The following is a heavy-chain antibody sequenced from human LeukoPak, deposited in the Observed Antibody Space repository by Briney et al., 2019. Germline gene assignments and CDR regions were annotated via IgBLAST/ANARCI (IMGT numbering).Heavy chain of an antibody. CDR2: ISAYNGNT. CDR1: GYTFTSYG. Sequence: ASVKVSCKASGYTFTSYGISWVRQAPGQGLEGMGWISAYNGNTNYAQKLQGRVTMTTDTSTSTAYMELRSLRSDDTAVYYCARDTYCSSTSRPFYDFWSGYYLGPWFDPWGQGTLVTVSS. D-gene: IGHD3-3*01. J-gene: IGHJ5*02. CDR3: ARDTYCSSTSRPFYDFWSGYYLGPWFDP. V-gene: IGHV1-18*01.